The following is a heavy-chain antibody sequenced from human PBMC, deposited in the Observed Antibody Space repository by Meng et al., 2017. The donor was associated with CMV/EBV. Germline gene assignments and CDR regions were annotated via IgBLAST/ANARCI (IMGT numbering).Heavy chain of an antibody. CDR3: ARTTGFDP. Sequence: ASVKVSCKASGYRFITSDIMWVRQAPGQGLEWMGWISPYNGKRNYAQKIEGRVTLTTDTSTSTAYMELRSLRSDDTAVYYCARTTGFDPWGQGTLVTVSS. CDR2: ISPYNGKR. D-gene: IGHD1-14*01. V-gene: IGHV1-18*01. J-gene: IGHJ5*02. CDR1: GYRFITSD.